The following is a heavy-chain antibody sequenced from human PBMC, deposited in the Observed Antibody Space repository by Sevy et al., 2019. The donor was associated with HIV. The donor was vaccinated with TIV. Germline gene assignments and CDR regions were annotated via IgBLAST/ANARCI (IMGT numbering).Heavy chain of an antibody. CDR3: AKDFTGYNGMDV. D-gene: IGHD3-9*01. CDR1: GITFSTSG. V-gene: IGHV3-30*18. J-gene: IGHJ6*02. CDR2: ISYHGRDK. Sequence: GGSLRLSCVVSGITFSTSGMNWVRQAPGMGLEWVAVISYHGRDKFYADSVKGRSTISRDNSKNILYLQMISLRAEDTAVYSCAKDFTGYNGMDVWGQGTMVTVSS.